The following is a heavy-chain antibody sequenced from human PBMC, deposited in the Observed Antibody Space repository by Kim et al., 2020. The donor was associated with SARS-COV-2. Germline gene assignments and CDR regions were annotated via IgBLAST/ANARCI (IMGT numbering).Heavy chain of an antibody. CDR2: IYYSGST. Sequence: SETLSLTCTVSGGSISSYYWSWIRQPPGKGLEWIGYIYYSGSTNYNPSLKSRVTISVDTSKNQFSLKLSSVTAADTAVYYCARLSRYFDWLLLSPSNTDPTVYFDSWGKGTLVTVSS. D-gene: IGHD3-9*01. V-gene: IGHV4-59*08. CDR1: GGSISSYY. CDR3: ARLSRYFDWLLLSPSNTDPTVYFDS. J-gene: IGHJ4*02.